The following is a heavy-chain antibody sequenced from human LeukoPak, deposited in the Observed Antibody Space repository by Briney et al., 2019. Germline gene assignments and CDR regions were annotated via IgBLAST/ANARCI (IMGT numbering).Heavy chain of an antibody. Sequence: GGSLSLSCAASGFTFSSYWMSWVRQATGKGREWVANIKQDGSEKYYVDSVKGRFTISRDNAKNSLYLQMNSLRAEDTAVYYCARDDPVVDYFDYWGQGTLVTVSS. D-gene: IGHD2-15*01. J-gene: IGHJ4*02. CDR2: IKQDGSEK. CDR1: GFTFSSYW. V-gene: IGHV3-7*01. CDR3: ARDDPVVDYFDY.